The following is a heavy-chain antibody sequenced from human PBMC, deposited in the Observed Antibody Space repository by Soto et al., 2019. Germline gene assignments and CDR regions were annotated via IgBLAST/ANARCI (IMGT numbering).Heavy chain of an antibody. CDR2: ISSSSSYI. D-gene: IGHD2-15*01. CDR3: GVVVVAAYYYYYGMDV. CDR1: GFTFSSYS. Sequence: GGSLRLSCAASGFTFSSYSMNWVRQAPGKGLEWVSSISSSSSYIYYADSVKGRFTISRDNAKNSLYLQMNSLRAEDTAVYYCGVVVVAAYYYYYGMDVWGQGTTVTVSS. J-gene: IGHJ6*02. V-gene: IGHV3-21*01.